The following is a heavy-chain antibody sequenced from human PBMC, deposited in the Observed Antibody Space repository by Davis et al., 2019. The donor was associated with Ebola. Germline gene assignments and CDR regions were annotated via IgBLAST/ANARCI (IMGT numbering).Heavy chain of an antibody. J-gene: IGHJ4*02. CDR2: INHSGST. Sequence: PGGSLRLSCAVYGGSFSGYYWSWIRQPPGKGLEWIGEINHSGSTNYNPSLKSRVTISVDTSKNQFSLKLSSVTAADTAVYYCARGGHGRWGQGTLVTVSS. CDR3: ARGGHGR. CDR1: GGSFSGYY. V-gene: IGHV4-34*01.